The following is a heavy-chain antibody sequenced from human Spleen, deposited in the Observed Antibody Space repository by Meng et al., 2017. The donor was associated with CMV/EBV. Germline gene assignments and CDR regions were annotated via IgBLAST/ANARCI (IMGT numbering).Heavy chain of an antibody. D-gene: IGHD3-22*01. Sequence: GESLKISCAASGFTFSSYSMNWVRQAPGKGLEWVSSISSSSSYIYYADSVKGRFTISRDNAKNSLYLQMNSLRAEDTAFYYCAKEGFSYYDSSGYYGGIDNWFDPWGQGTLVTVSS. CDR2: ISSSSSYI. J-gene: IGHJ5*02. CDR3: AKEGFSYYDSSGYYGGIDNWFDP. CDR1: GFTFSSYS. V-gene: IGHV3-21*04.